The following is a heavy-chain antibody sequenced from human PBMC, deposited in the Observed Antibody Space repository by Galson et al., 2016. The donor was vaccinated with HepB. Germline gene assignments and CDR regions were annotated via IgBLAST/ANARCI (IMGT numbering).Heavy chain of an antibody. D-gene: IGHD3-22*01. CDR3: ARRGYYDSSGYAFDI. J-gene: IGHJ3*02. CDR2: IKQDGSEN. V-gene: IGHV3-7*03. CDR1: GFTFSSYW. Sequence: SLRLSCAVSGFTFSSYWMSWVRQAPGKGLEWVANIKQDGSENYYVDSVKGRFNISRDNAKNSLYLQMNSLRAEDTAVYYCARRGYYDSSGYAFDIWGQGTMLTVSA.